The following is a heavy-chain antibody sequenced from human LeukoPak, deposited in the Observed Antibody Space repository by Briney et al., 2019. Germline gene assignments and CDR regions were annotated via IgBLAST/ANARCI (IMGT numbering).Heavy chain of an antibody. J-gene: IGHJ5*02. Sequence: GGSLRLSCAASGFTSSSYAMSWVRQAPGKGLEWVSTISGNGGSTYYADSVKGRFTISRDNSKNTLYLQMNSLRAEDTAVYYCAKQYYDFWSGFRWFDPWGQGTLVTVSS. CDR1: GFTSSSYA. V-gene: IGHV3-23*01. CDR3: AKQYYDFWSGFRWFDP. CDR2: ISGNGGST. D-gene: IGHD3-3*01.